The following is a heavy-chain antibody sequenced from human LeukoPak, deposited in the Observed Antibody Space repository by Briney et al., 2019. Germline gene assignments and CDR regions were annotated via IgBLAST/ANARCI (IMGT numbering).Heavy chain of an antibody. CDR1: GFTFSSYE. CDR2: ISSGSTI. V-gene: IGHV3-48*03. D-gene: IGHD6-19*01. J-gene: IGHJ4*02. Sequence: GGSLGLSCAASGFTFSSYEMNWVRQAPGKGLEWVSYISSGSTIYDADSVKGRFTISRDNAKNSLYLQMNSLRAEDTAVYYCARESIAVAGAPFDYWGQGTLVTVSS. CDR3: ARESIAVAGAPFDY.